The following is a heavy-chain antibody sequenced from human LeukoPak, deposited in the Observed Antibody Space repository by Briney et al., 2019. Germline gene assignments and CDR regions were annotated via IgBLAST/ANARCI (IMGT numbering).Heavy chain of an antibody. CDR1: GFTFDDYA. Sequence: PGGSLRLSCAASGFTFDDYAMHWVRQAPGKGLEWVSGISWNSGSIGYADSVKGRFTISRDNAKNSLYLQMNSLRAEDTALYYCARYDNSGYEAFDYWGQGTLVTVSS. CDR3: ARYDNSGYEAFDY. CDR2: ISWNSGSI. D-gene: IGHD3-22*01. J-gene: IGHJ4*02. V-gene: IGHV3-9*01.